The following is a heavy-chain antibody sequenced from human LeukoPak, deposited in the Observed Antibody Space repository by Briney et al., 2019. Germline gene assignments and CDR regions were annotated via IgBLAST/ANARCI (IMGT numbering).Heavy chain of an antibody. CDR3: ARVGEYSSSWDNWFDP. V-gene: IGHV1-46*01. CDR2: INPSGGST. D-gene: IGHD6-13*01. J-gene: IGHJ5*02. Sequence: ASVKVSCKASGYTFTNYYMHWVRQAPGQGLEWMGIINPSGGSTSYAQKFQGRVTMTRDMSTTTVYMELSSLRSEDTAVYYCARVGEYSSSWDNWFDPWGQGTLVTVSS. CDR1: GYTFTNYY.